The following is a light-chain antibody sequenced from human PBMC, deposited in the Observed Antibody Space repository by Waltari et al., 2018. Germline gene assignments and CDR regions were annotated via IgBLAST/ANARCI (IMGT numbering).Light chain of an antibody. CDR2: KDT. J-gene: IGLJ2*01. V-gene: IGLV3-27*01. CDR1: LLAKKY. Sequence: SYELTQPSSVSVSPGQTARITCSGDLLAKKYARWFQQKPGQAPVLVLYKDTERPSGIPERFSGSRSGTIVTLTISGAQVDDEADYYCYSVADKNVVFGGGTKLTVL. CDR3: YSVADKNVV.